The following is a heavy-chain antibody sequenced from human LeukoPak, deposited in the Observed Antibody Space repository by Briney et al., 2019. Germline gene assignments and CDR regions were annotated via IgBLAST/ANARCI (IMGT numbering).Heavy chain of an antibody. Sequence: PGGSLRLSCAASGFTFSSYAMSWVRQAPGKGLEWVSAISGSGGSTYYADSVKGRFTISRDNSKNTLYLQMNSLRAEDTAVYYCAKGREYYDILTGYWRDPATSYYYYGMDVWGQGTTVTVSS. V-gene: IGHV3-23*01. CDR3: AKGREYYDILTGYWRDPATSYYYYGMDV. CDR1: GFTFSSYA. D-gene: IGHD3-9*01. J-gene: IGHJ6*02. CDR2: ISGSGGST.